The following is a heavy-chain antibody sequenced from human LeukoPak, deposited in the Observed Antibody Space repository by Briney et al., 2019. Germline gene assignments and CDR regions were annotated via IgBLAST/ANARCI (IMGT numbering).Heavy chain of an antibody. V-gene: IGHV4-31*03. D-gene: IGHD3-22*01. CDR3: ASGGLDSSGSTVDY. Sequence: SETLSLTCTVSGGSISSGGYSWSWIRQHPGKGLEWIGYIYYSGSPYYNPSLKSRVTISVDTSKNQFSLKLSSVTAADTAVYYCASGGLDSSGSTVDYWGRGTLVTVSS. CDR1: GGSISSGGYS. J-gene: IGHJ4*02. CDR2: IYYSGSP.